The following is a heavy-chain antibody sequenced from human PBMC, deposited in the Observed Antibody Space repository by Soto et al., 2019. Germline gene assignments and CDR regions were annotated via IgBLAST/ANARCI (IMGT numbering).Heavy chain of an antibody. CDR1: GGSISSSSYY. D-gene: IGHD6-6*01. J-gene: IGHJ4*02. CDR2: IYYSGST. Sequence: QLQLQESGPGLVKPSETLSLTCTVSGGSISSSSYYWGWIRQPPGKGLEWIGSIYYSGSTYYNPSLKSRVTISVDTSKNQCSLKLSSVTAADTAVYYCASVYSSSDYFDYWGQGTLVTVSS. V-gene: IGHV4-39*01. CDR3: ASVYSSSDYFDY.